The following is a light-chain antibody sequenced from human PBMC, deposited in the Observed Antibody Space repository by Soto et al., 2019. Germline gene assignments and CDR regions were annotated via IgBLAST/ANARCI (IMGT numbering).Light chain of an antibody. CDR2: DVS. CDR3: SSYATRTTVI. J-gene: IGLJ2*01. V-gene: IGLV2-14*03. Sequence: QSALTQPASVSGSPGQSITISCTGTSSDVGGHDYGSWYQQHPGEAPKLIIYDVSNRPSGVSTRFSGSKSGNTASLTISGLQTEDEADYNCSSYATRTTVIFGGGTKLTVL. CDR1: SSDVGGHDY.